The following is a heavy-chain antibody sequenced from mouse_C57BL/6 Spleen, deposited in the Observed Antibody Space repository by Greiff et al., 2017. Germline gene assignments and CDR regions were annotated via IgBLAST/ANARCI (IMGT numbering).Heavy chain of an antibody. CDR1: GYTFTSYG. V-gene: IGHV1-81*01. J-gene: IGHJ2*01. CDR3: ARRIYCGSSYYFDY. CDR2: IYPRSGNT. D-gene: IGHD1-1*01. Sequence: QVQLKESGAELARPGASVKLSCKASGYTFTSYGISWVKQRTGQGLEWIGEIYPRSGNTYYNEKFKGKATLTADKSSSTAYMELRSLTSEDSAVYFCARRIYCGSSYYFDYWGQGTTLTVSS.